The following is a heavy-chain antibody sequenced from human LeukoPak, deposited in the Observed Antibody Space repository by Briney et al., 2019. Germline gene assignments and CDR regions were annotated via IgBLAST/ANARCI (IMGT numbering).Heavy chain of an antibody. V-gene: IGHV1-69*13. CDR2: IIPIFGTA. CDR3: ARVIAVAGKANYYYGMDV. CDR1: GGTFSSYA. Sequence: SVTVSCRASGGTFSSYAISWVRQAPGQGLEWMGGIIPIFGTANYAQKFQGRVTITADESTSTAYMELSSLRSEDTAVYYCARVIAVAGKANYYYGMDVWGQGTTVTVSS. D-gene: IGHD6-19*01. J-gene: IGHJ6*02.